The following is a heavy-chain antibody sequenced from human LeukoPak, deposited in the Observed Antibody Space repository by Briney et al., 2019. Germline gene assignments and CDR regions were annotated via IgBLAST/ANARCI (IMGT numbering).Heavy chain of an antibody. Sequence: SETLSLTCAVSGVSISSLNWWSWVRQPPGKGLEWIGEVYPTGNTNYNPSLNNRVAISLDKSKNQFSLKLSSVTAADTAVYYCARGDFSGGYCYDYWGQGTLVTVSS. CDR3: ARGDFSGGYCYDY. CDR1: GVSISSLNW. V-gene: IGHV4-4*02. J-gene: IGHJ4*02. D-gene: IGHD2-15*01. CDR2: VYPTGNT.